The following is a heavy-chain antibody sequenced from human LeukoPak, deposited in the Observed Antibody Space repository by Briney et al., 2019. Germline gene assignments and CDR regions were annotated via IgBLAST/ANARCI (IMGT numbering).Heavy chain of an antibody. V-gene: IGHV3-30*04. CDR1: GFTFSSYA. J-gene: IGHJ4*02. CDR2: ISYDGSNK. Sequence: PGRSLRLSCAASGFTFSSYAMHWVRQAPGKGLEWVAVISYDGSNKYYADSVKGRFTISRDNSKNTLYLQMNSLRAEDTAVYYCAKDLIILDYWGQGTLVTVSS. CDR3: AKDLIILDY. D-gene: IGHD2/OR15-2a*01.